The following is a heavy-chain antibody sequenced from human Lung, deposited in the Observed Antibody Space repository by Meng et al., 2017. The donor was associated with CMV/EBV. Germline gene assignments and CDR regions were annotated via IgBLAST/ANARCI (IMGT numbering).Heavy chain of an antibody. Sequence: XVXVSCNASGYTFTAHYFHWVRQAPGQGLEWMGWIHPHSGDTYYAQHFQGRVTLTRDSSIKTVYMELTRLTSDDTVVYYCARDDNWGPDYWGQGTLVTVSS. D-gene: IGHD7-27*01. CDR3: ARDDNWGPDY. CDR2: IHPHSGDT. J-gene: IGHJ4*02. V-gene: IGHV1-2*02. CDR1: GYTFTAHY.